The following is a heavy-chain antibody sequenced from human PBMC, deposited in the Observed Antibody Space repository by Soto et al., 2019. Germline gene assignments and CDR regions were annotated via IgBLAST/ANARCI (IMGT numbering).Heavy chain of an antibody. Sequence: PGGSLRLSCAASGFTFSSYSVNWVRQAPGKGLEWVSSISSSSSYIYYADSVKGRFTISRDNAKNSLYLQMDSLRAEDTAVYYCARDLHTYYDFWSGYHAALYYYGMDVWGQGTTVTVYS. CDR2: ISSSSSYI. V-gene: IGHV3-21*01. CDR3: ARDLHTYYDFWSGYHAALYYYGMDV. J-gene: IGHJ6*02. D-gene: IGHD3-3*01. CDR1: GFTFSSYS.